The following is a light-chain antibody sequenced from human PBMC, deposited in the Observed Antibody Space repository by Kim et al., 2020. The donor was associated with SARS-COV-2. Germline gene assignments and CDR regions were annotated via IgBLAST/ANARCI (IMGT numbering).Light chain of an antibody. CDR1: QVRDRN. CDR2: LDD. J-gene: IGLJ1*01. V-gene: IGLV3-1*01. CDR3: QSWDSGAGV. Sequence: VSPGQTASIPCSGDQVRDRNAAWYQQKPGQSPVLVIYLDDQRPSGIPGRYSGSNSGNTATLTISGAQAMDEADYYCQSWDSGAGVFGSGTKVTVL.